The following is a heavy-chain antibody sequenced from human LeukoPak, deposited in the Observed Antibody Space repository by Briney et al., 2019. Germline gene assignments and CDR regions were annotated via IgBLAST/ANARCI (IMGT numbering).Heavy chain of an antibody. D-gene: IGHD3-3*01. CDR2: INPSGGST. CDR3: ARTVDYDFWSGYSHKYYFDY. Sequence: ASVKVSCKASGYTFTSYYMHWVRQAPGQGLEWMGIINPSGGSTSYAQKLQGRVTMTRDTSTSTVYMELSSLRSEDTAVYYCARTVDYDFWSGYSHKYYFDYWGQGTLVTVSS. J-gene: IGHJ4*02. CDR1: GYTFTSYY. V-gene: IGHV1-46*03.